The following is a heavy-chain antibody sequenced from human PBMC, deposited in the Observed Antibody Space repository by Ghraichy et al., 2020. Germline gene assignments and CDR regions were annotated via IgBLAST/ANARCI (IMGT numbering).Heavy chain of an antibody. CDR3: VGEGSGSYDAFDI. CDR2: ILYDGSNK. Sequence: GGSLRLSCAASGFTFSSYGMHWVRQAPGKGLEWVAVILYDGSNKYYADSVKGRFTISRDNSKNTLYLQMNSLRAEDTAVYYCVGEGSGSYDAFDIWGQGTMVTVSS. CDR1: GFTFSSYG. J-gene: IGHJ3*02. V-gene: IGHV3-30*03. D-gene: IGHD3-10*01.